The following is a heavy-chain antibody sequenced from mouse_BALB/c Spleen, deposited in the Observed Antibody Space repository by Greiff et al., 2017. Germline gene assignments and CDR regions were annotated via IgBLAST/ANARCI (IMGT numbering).Heavy chain of an antibody. Sequence: EVQGVESGGGLVQPGGSRKLSCAASGFTFSSFGMHWVRQAPEKGLEWVASISSGGSTYYPDSVKGRFTISRDNARNILYLQMSSLRSEDTAMYYCAKDPFITTVEYFDYWGQGTTLTVSS. V-gene: IGHV5-6-5*01. J-gene: IGHJ2*01. CDR3: AKDPFITTVEYFDY. D-gene: IGHD1-1*01. CDR2: ISSGGST. CDR1: GFTFSSFG.